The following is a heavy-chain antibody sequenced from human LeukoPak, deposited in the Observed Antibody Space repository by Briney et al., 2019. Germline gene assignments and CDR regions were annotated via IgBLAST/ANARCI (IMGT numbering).Heavy chain of an antibody. CDR1: GGTFSSYA. Sequence: SVKVSCKASGGTFSSYAISWVRQAPGQGLEWMGGIIPIFGTANYAQKFQGRVAITTDESTSTAYMELSSLRSEDTAVYYCARGAARLDAFDIWGQGTMVTVSS. J-gene: IGHJ3*02. CDR2: IIPIFGTA. V-gene: IGHV1-69*05. D-gene: IGHD6-6*01. CDR3: ARGAARLDAFDI.